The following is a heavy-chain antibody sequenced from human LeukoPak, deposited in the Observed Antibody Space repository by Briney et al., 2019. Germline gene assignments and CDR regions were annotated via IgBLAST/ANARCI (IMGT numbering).Heavy chain of an antibody. D-gene: IGHD1-26*01. V-gene: IGHV3-23*01. CDR1: GFTFSSST. CDR3: VKEIKYVGATYLHS. J-gene: IGHJ4*02. Sequence: GGSLRLSCTASGFTFSSSTMGWVRQAPGKRPEWVSGILNNDIGGNAYYADAVKGRFTISRDDSKSTLYLEMNSLRAEDTAMYYCVKEIKYVGATYLHSWGQGTLVTVSS. CDR2: ILNNDIGGNA.